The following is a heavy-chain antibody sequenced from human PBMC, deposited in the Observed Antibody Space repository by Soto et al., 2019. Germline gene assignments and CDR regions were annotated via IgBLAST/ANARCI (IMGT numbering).Heavy chain of an antibody. CDR3: ARVISRAARFIDQ. CDR2: MSPTSGNT. J-gene: IGHJ4*02. Sequence: QVQLVQSGAEVKKPGASVKVSCKTSGDTFTNFDINWVRQAPGQGLEWVGWMSPTSGNTDYAQRFQDRVTMTRNTFMSTAYMELSGLRSEDTAVYYSARVISRAARFIDQWGQGTLVTVSS. CDR1: GDTFTNFD. D-gene: IGHD6-6*01. V-gene: IGHV1-8*01.